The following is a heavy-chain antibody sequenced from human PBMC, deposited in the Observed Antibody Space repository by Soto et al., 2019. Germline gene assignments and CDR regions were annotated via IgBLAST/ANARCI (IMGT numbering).Heavy chain of an antibody. CDR2: IIPIYGTA. CDR3: ARDSPDITMDV. D-gene: IGHD2-15*01. Sequence: VASVKVSCKASGGTFSSYAISWVRQAPGQGLEWMGGIIPIYGTANYAQKFQGRVTITADKSTSTAYMELSSLRSEDTAVYYCARDSPDITMDVWGQGTTVTVSS. CDR1: GGTFSSYA. V-gene: IGHV1-69*06. J-gene: IGHJ6*02.